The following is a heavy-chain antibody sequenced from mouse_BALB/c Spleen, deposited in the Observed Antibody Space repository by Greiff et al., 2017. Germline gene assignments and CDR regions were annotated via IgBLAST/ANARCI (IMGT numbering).Heavy chain of an antibody. CDR1: GYTFTSYW. J-gene: IGHJ4*01. CDR3: ARSLLGYDEDYYAMDY. Sequence: QVQLQQPGAELVKPGASVKLSCKASGYTFTSYWMHWVKQRPGQGLEWIGEINPSNGRTNYNEKFKSKATLTVDKSSSTAYMQLSSLTSEDSAVYYCARSLLGYDEDYYAMDYWGQGTSVTVSS. CDR2: INPSNGRT. D-gene: IGHD2-2*01. V-gene: IGHV1S81*02.